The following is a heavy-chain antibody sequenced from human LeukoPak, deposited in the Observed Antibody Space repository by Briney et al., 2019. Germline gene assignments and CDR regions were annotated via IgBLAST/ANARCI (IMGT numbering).Heavy chain of an antibody. Sequence: GGSLRLSCAASGFTFSSYAMSWVRQAPGKGLEWVSAISGSGGSTYYADSVKGRFTISRDNSKNTLYLQMNSLRAEDTAVYYCSKQPLPLTVQEFDYWGQGTLVTVSS. J-gene: IGHJ4*02. V-gene: IGHV3-23*01. D-gene: IGHD3-10*01. CDR3: SKQPLPLTVQEFDY. CDR1: GFTFSSYA. CDR2: ISGSGGST.